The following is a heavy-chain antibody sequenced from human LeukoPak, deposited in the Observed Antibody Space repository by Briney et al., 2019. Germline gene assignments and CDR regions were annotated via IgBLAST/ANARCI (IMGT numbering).Heavy chain of an antibody. CDR2: ISSSSSYI. D-gene: IGHD4-17*01. CDR3: AGINDYGDPTGAFDI. V-gene: IGHV3-21*01. J-gene: IGHJ3*02. Sequence: GGSLRLSCAASGFTFSSYSMNWVRQAPGKGLEWVSSISSSSSYIHYTDSVKGRFTISRDNARNSLYLQMNSLRVEDTAVYYCAGINDYGDPTGAFDIWGQGTMVTVSS. CDR1: GFTFSSYS.